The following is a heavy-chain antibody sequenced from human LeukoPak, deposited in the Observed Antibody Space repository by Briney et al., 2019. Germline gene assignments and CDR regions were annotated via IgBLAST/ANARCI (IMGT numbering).Heavy chain of an antibody. CDR3: ARDEAPGGYSSSWYLWSETSDY. CDR2: INPSASST. Sequence: ASVKVSCKASGYTFTSYYMHWVRHAPGQGLEWRGVINPSASSTSYAQKFQGRVTITRDMSTSTVYMELSSLRSEDTAVYYCARDEAPGGYSSSWYLWSETSDYWGQGTLVTVSS. D-gene: IGHD6-13*01. V-gene: IGHV1-46*01. CDR1: GYTFTSYY. J-gene: IGHJ4*02.